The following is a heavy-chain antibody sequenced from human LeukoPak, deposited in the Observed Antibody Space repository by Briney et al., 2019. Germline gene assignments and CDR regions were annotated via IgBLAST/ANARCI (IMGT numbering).Heavy chain of an antibody. CDR1: GFTFSSFA. V-gene: IGHV3-23*01. Sequence: GGSLRLSCAASGFTFSSFAMSWVRQAPGKGLEWVSGISGSGGSTYYADSVKGRFTISRDNSKNTLYLQMNSLRTEDTAIYYCAKAPHLYDFWSGYYVDYWGQGTLVTVSS. D-gene: IGHD3-3*01. CDR3: AKAPHLYDFWSGYYVDY. CDR2: ISGSGGST. J-gene: IGHJ4*02.